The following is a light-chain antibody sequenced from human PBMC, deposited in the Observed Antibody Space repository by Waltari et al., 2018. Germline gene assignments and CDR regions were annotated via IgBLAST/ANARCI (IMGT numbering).Light chain of an antibody. CDR1: QSISPN. Sequence: IVMTQSPATLSVSPGERATPSCRASQSISPNLAWFQEKPGQAPRPLIYGASTRATGVPARFSGSGSGTYFTLVISSLQSEDFAVYYCQQYDKWLRYSFGQGTKLEIK. V-gene: IGKV3-15*01. CDR2: GAS. CDR3: QQYDKWLRYS. J-gene: IGKJ2*01.